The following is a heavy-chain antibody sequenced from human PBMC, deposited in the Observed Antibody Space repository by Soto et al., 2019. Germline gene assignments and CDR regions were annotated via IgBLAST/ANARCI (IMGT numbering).Heavy chain of an antibody. D-gene: IGHD3-9*01. V-gene: IGHV3-7*01. CDR2: IKQDGSEK. Sequence: GGSLRLSCAASGFTFSSYWMSWVRQAPGKGLEWVANIKQDGSEKYYVDSVKGRFTISRDNAKNSLYLQMNSLRAEDTAVYYCARGAYDILPAIPDYYYYYYMDVWGKGTTVTVSS. CDR1: GFTFSSYW. CDR3: ARGAYDILPAIPDYYYYYYMDV. J-gene: IGHJ6*03.